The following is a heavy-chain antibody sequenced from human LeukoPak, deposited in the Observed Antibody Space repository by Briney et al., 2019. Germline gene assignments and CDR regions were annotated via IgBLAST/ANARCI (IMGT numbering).Heavy chain of an antibody. CDR3: ARGALYNWNYVLFDY. V-gene: IGHV1-2*02. CDR1: GYTFTGYY. D-gene: IGHD1-7*01. CDR2: INPNSGGT. J-gene: IGHJ4*02. Sequence: GASVKVSCKAPGYTFTGYYMHWVRQAPGQGLEWMGWINPNSGGTNYAQKFQGRVTMTRDTSISTAYMELSRLRSDDTAVYYCARGALYNWNYVLFDYWGQGTLVTVSS.